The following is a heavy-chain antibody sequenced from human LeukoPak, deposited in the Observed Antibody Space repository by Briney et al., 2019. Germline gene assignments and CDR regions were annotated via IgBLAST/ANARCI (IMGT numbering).Heavy chain of an antibody. J-gene: IGHJ4*02. V-gene: IGHV3-74*01. CDR3: TTIRPGY. CDR2: SKDGGTTT. CDR1: GFTFSSYW. Sequence: GGSLRLSCAASGFTFSSYWIHWVRQVPGKGLVWAARSKDGGTTTDYADSVKGRFTISRDDAKNTLYLQMNSLRAEDTAVYYCTTIRPGYSGQGTLVTVSP. D-gene: IGHD5-12*01.